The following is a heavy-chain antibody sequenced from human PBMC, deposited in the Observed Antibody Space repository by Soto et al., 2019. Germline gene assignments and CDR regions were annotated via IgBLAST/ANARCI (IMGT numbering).Heavy chain of an antibody. CDR3: APVAHGSSSWRDN. CDR1: GFTFSTYW. J-gene: IGHJ4*01. Sequence: EVQLVESGGGLVQPGGSLRLSCAASGFTFSTYWMHWVRQAPGKGLVWVSRINSDGTTTTYADSVKGRFTISRDNARNTLYLQMNSLRAEDTAVYYCAPVAHGSSSWRDNWGHGTLVTVAS. CDR2: INSDGTTT. V-gene: IGHV3-74*01. D-gene: IGHD1-26*01.